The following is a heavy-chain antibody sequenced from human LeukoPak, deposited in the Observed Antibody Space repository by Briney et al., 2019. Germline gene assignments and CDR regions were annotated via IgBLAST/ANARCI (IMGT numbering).Heavy chain of an antibody. Sequence: SVKLSCKASEGTFSSYAISWVRQAPGQGLEWMGGIIPISGTANYAQKFQGRVTITADESTSTAYMELSSLRSEDTAVYYCASIYDYVWGSYRDYGMDVWGKGTTVTVSS. CDR3: ASIYDYVWGSYRDYGMDV. V-gene: IGHV1-69*13. CDR2: IIPISGTA. J-gene: IGHJ6*04. CDR1: EGTFSSYA. D-gene: IGHD3-16*02.